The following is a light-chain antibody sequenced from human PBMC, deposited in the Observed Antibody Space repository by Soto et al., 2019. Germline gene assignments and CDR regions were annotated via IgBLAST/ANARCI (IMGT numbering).Light chain of an antibody. V-gene: IGKV3-11*01. CDR1: QSVSFY. CDR2: DAS. Sequence: ETVLTQSPATLSLSPGERATLSCRASQSVSFYLAWYQQKPGQAPRLLIYDASNRATGIPARFSGSGSGTDFTLTISSLEPEDFAVYYCQQRSIWPSFGQGTRLEIK. J-gene: IGKJ5*01. CDR3: QQRSIWPS.